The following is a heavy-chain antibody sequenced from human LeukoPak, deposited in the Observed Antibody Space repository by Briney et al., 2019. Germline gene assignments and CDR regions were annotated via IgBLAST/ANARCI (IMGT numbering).Heavy chain of an antibody. CDR2: VYDNDIS. CDR3: ARGLVLATDDGFDI. J-gene: IGHJ3*02. D-gene: IGHD5-12*01. V-gene: IGHV4-59*01. CDR1: GASIKSYF. Sequence: SETLSLTCSVSGASIKSYFWSWIRQSPGKGLEWIGYVYDNDISNFNPSLESRVTILVDRSKSQFSLKLRSVIAADPAVYYCARGLVLATDDGFDIWGPGTMVTVSS.